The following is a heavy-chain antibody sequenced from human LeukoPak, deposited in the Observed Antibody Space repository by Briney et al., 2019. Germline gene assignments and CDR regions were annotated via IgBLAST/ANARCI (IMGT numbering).Heavy chain of an antibody. CDR1: GFTFSSYD. D-gene: IGHD3-16*01. CDR3: ARSGHGGNYYYGMDV. CDR2: IGTAGDT. J-gene: IGHJ6*02. Sequence: GGSLRLSCAASGFTFSSYDMHWVRQATGKGLEWVSAIGTAGDTYYPGSVKGRFTISRENAKNSLYLQMNSLRAGDTAVYYCARSGHGGNYYYGMDVWGQGTTVTVSS. V-gene: IGHV3-13*01.